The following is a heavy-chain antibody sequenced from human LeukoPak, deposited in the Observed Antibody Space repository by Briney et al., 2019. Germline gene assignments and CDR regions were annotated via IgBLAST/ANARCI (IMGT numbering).Heavy chain of an antibody. D-gene: IGHD1-1*01. J-gene: IGHJ6*03. CDR3: ARATFLDDYYYYYMDV. CDR2: INPSGGST. Sequence: ASVKVSCKASGYTFTSYYTHWVRQAPGQGLEWMGIINPSGGSTSYAQKFQGRVTMTRDMSTSTVYMELSSLRSEDTAVYYCARATFLDDYYYYYMDVWGKGTTVTVSS. CDR1: GYTFTSYY. V-gene: IGHV1-46*01.